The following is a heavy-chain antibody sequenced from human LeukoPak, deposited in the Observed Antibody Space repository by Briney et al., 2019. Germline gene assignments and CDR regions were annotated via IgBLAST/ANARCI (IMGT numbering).Heavy chain of an antibody. D-gene: IGHD3-22*01. CDR3: ARGDYYDSSGYSRTPLLPFDY. Sequence: SVKVSCKASGGTFSSYAISWVRQAPGQGLEWMGRIIPILGIANYAQKFQGRVTITADKSTSTAYMELSSLRSEDTAVYYCARGDYYDSSGYSRTPLLPFDYWGQGTLVTVFS. J-gene: IGHJ4*02. CDR2: IIPILGIA. CDR1: GGTFSSYA. V-gene: IGHV1-69*04.